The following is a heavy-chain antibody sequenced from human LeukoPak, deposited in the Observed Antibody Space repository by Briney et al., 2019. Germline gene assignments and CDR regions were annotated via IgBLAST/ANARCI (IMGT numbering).Heavy chain of an antibody. CDR3: AREVASAAFDY. J-gene: IGHJ4*02. CDR1: GFTFSDYW. CDR2: IKSDGISA. V-gene: IGHV3-74*03. D-gene: IGHD5-12*01. Sequence: PGGSLRFSCAASGFTFSDYWMHWVRQAPGKGLVWVSLIKSDGISAMYADSVKGRFSISRDNAKNTLYLQMNSLRAEDTAVYFCAREVASAAFDYWGQGTPVTVSS.